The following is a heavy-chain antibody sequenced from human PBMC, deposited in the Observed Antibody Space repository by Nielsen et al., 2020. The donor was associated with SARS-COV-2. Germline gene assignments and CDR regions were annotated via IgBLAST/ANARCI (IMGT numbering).Heavy chain of an antibody. CDR3: ARDSTLSSYDILTGPKNYFDY. D-gene: IGHD3-9*01. Sequence: GESLKISCAASGFTFSSYSMNWVRQAPGKGLEWVSSISSSSSYIYYADSVKGRFIISRDNAKNSLYLQMNSLRAEDTAVYYCARDSTLSSYDILTGPKNYFDYWGQGTLVTVSS. V-gene: IGHV3-21*01. J-gene: IGHJ4*02. CDR1: GFTFSSYS. CDR2: ISSSSSYI.